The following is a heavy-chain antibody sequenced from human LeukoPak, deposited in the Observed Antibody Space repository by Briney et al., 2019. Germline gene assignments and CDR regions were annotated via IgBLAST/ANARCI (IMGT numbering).Heavy chain of an antibody. CDR1: GFTFSSYS. CDR2: ISSSSSTI. D-gene: IGHD6-19*01. Sequence: GGSLRLSCAAPGFTFSSYSMNWVRQAPGKGLEWVSYISSSSSTIYYADSVKGRFTISRDNAKNSLYLQMNSLRAEDTAVYYCARDRAWLDAFDIWGQGTMVTVSS. J-gene: IGHJ3*02. V-gene: IGHV3-48*01. CDR3: ARDRAWLDAFDI.